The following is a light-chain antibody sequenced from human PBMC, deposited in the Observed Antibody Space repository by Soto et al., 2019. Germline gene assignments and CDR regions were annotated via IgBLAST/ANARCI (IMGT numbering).Light chain of an antibody. J-gene: IGLJ3*02. V-gene: IGLV2-14*01. Sequence: QSALTQPASVSGSPGQSITISCTGTSSDIGGYNYVSWYQQHPGKAPKLMIYEVSNRPSGVSNRFSDSKSGNAASLTISGLQAEDEADYYCSAFTSSTTLAFGGGTKLTVL. CDR2: EVS. CDR1: SSDIGGYNY. CDR3: SAFTSSTTLA.